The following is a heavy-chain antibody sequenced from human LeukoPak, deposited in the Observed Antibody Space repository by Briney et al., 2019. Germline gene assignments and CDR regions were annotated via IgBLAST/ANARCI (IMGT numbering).Heavy chain of an antibody. CDR1: GYSISSGYY. CDR2: IYHSGST. Sequence: PSETLSLTCSVSGYSISSGYYWGWIRQPPGKGLEWIGTIYHSGSTYYDPSLKSRVTTSVDTSKNQFSLKLTSVTAADTAVYYCARDPIADGMDVWGQGTTVTVSS. V-gene: IGHV4-38-2*02. CDR3: ARDPIADGMDV. J-gene: IGHJ6*02.